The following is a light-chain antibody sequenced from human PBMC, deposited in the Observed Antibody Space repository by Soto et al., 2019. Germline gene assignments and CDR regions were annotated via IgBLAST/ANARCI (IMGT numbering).Light chain of an antibody. J-gene: IGKJ5*01. CDR3: QQRSNWIT. CDR1: QSVSSY. V-gene: IGKV3-11*01. Sequence: EIVLTQSPATLSLSPGERATLSCRASQSVSSYLAWYQQKPGQAPRLLIYDASNRATGIQARFSGSGSGTDFTLTISSLEPEDCAVYYCQQRSNWITFGQGTRLEIK. CDR2: DAS.